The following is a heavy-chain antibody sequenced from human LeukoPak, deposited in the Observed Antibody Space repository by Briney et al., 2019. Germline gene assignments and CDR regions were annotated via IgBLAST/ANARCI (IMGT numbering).Heavy chain of an antibody. CDR2: ISSDGSGT. J-gene: IGHJ4*02. Sequence: GGSLRLSCAASGFTFNSYGMHWVRQAPGKRLEWVAAISSDGSGTYYVDSVKGRFTISRDNSKNTLYLQMNSLRAEDTAVYYCGKDYDSSGYYISADYWGQGTLVTVSS. CDR1: GFTFNSYG. V-gene: IGHV3-30*18. D-gene: IGHD3-22*01. CDR3: GKDYDSSGYYISADY.